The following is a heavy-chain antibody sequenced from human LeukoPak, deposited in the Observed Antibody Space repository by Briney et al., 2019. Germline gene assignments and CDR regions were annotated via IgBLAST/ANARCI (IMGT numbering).Heavy chain of an antibody. V-gene: IGHV1-69*13. D-gene: IGHD6-19*01. CDR2: IIPIFGTA. CDR1: GGTFSSYA. Sequence: GASVKVSCKASGGTFSSYAISWVRQAPGQGLEWMGGIIPIFGTANYAQKFQGRVTITADESTSTAYMELSSLRSEDTAVYYCARDLGSGLEVYNWFDPWGQGTLVTVSS. CDR3: ARDLGSGLEVYNWFDP. J-gene: IGHJ5*02.